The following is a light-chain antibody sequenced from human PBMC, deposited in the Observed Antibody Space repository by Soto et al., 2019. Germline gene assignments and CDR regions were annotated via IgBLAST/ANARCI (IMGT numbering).Light chain of an antibody. CDR3: QQAISFPYT. V-gene: IGKV1-12*01. CDR2: GAS. J-gene: IGKJ2*01. Sequence: DIPMTQSPSSVSASVGDRVTIICRASQSISSWLAWYQQKPGKAPKLLIYGASSLQSGVPSRFSGSGSGTDFTLTISSLQPEDFATYYCQQAISFPYTFGQGTKLEIK. CDR1: QSISSW.